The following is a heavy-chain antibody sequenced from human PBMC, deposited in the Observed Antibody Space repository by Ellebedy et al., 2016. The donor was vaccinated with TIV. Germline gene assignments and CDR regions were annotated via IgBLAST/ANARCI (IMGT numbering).Heavy chain of an antibody. CDR2: ISTNTGNP. Sequence: AASVKVSCKASGYTFTSYAMNWVRQAPGQGLEWMGWISTNTGNPTYAQGFTGRFVFSLDTSVSTAYLQISGLKAEDTALYFCARVYSGRYDYWGQGTLVTVSS. D-gene: IGHD1-26*01. V-gene: IGHV7-4-1*02. CDR1: GYTFTSYA. J-gene: IGHJ4*02. CDR3: ARVYSGRYDY.